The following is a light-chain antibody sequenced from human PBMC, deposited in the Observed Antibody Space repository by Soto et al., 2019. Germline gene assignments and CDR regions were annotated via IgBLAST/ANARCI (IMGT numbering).Light chain of an antibody. V-gene: IGLV4-60*03. CDR2: LEGSGDY. CDR1: SGHSSDI. Sequence: QLVLTQSSSASASLGSSVKLTCTLSSGHSSDIIAWHQQQPGKAPRYLMKLEGSGDYNKGSGVPDRFSGSRSGADRYLTISNLQSEDEADYYCETWDSNTHVFGGGTKVTVL. J-gene: IGLJ2*01. CDR3: ETWDSNTHV.